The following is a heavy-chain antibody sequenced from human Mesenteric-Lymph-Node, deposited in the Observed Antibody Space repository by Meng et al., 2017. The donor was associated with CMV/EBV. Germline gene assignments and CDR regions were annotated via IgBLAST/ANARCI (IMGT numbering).Heavy chain of an antibody. Sequence: SETLSLTCAVYGGSFSGYYWSWIRQPPGKGLEWIGEINHSGSTNYNPSLKSRVTISVDTSKNQFSLKLSSVTAADTAVYYCARARIIAARRYYYYYGMDVWGQGTTVTVSS. CDR2: INHSGST. CDR3: ARARIIAARRYYYYYGMDV. J-gene: IGHJ6*02. V-gene: IGHV4-34*01. D-gene: IGHD6-6*01. CDR1: GGSFSGYY.